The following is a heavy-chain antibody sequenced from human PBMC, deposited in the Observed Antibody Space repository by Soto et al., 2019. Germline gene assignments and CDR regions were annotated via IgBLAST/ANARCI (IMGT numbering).Heavy chain of an antibody. V-gene: IGHV4-30-4*01. Sequence: QVQLQESGPGLVKPSQTLSLTCTVSGGSISSGDSYWSWIRQSPGKGLEWIGYIYYSGSTYYNPSLQSRVTISVDTSKNQFSLKLNSVTAADTAVYFCAREGAASHSYYYGTDVWGQGTTVTVSS. CDR2: IYYSGST. CDR3: AREGAASHSYYYGTDV. CDR1: GGSISSGDSY. D-gene: IGHD3-16*01. J-gene: IGHJ6*02.